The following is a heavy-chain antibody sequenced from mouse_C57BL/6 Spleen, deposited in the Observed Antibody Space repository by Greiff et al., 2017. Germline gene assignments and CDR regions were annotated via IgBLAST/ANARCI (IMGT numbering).Heavy chain of an antibody. D-gene: IGHD2-4*01. CDR1: GYTFTDYN. J-gene: IGHJ3*01. CDR2: INPNNGGT. Sequence: VQLQQSGPELVKPGASVKIPCKASGYTFTDYNMDWVKQSNGKSLEWIGDINPNNGGTIYNQKFKGKATLTVDKSSSTAYMELRSLTSEDTAVYYCARWDDYDGFAYWGQGTLVTVSA. V-gene: IGHV1-18*01. CDR3: ARWDDYDGFAY.